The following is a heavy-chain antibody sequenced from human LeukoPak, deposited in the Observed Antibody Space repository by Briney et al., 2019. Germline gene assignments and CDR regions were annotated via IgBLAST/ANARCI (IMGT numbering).Heavy chain of an antibody. CDR1: GFTFSSYS. CDR3: GRNEQRYKYDGGGYPPY. J-gene: IGHJ4*02. D-gene: IGHD3-22*01. CDR2: ISSSSSTI. Sequence: GGSLRLSCAAYGFTFSSYSMLWVRQAPGKGLEWVSYISSSSSTIYYADSVKGRFTISRDNAKNSLYLQMNTLRAEDTAVYYCGRNEQRYKYDGGGYPPYWGRGTWVTVPS. V-gene: IGHV3-48*01.